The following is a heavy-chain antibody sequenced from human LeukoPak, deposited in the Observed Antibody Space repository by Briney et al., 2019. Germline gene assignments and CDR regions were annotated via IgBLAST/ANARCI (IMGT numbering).Heavy chain of an antibody. Sequence: PGGSLTLSCAASGFTFSSYAMHWVRQAPGKGLEWVAVISYDGSNKYYADSVKGRFTISRDNSKNTLYLQMNSLRAEDTAVYYCARDQSRDIVVVPADYYYYYGMDVWGQGTTVTVSS. CDR3: ARDQSRDIVVVPADYYYYYGMDV. CDR2: ISYDGSNK. V-gene: IGHV3-30-3*01. J-gene: IGHJ6*02. D-gene: IGHD2-2*01. CDR1: GFTFSSYA.